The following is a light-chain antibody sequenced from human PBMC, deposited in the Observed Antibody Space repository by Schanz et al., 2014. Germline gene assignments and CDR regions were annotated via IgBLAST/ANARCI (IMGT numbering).Light chain of an antibody. CDR3: QQYDIAPLT. J-gene: IGKJ4*01. CDR1: QSVSSS. Sequence: IVMTQSPATLSVSPGERATLSCRASQSVSSSLAWYQHKPGQAPSLLIYGASTRATGVPARFSGSGSGTEFTLTISSLEPEDFAMYYCQQYDIAPLTFGGGTKVEIK. CDR2: GAS. V-gene: IGKV3-15*01.